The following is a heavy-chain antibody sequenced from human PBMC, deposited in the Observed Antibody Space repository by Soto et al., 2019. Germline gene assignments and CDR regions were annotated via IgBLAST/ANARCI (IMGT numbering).Heavy chain of an antibody. CDR2: IAVGSGYT. J-gene: IGHJ4*02. CDR1: GSTFTSSA. V-gene: IGHV1-58*01. Sequence: SVKVSCKASGSTFTSSAFQRVRQARGQQLEWIGWIAVGSGYTNYAQRFQDRVTLTRDTSANQFSLKLSSVTAADTAVYYCARLPSRHWVDYWGQGTLVTVSS. D-gene: IGHD3-16*01. CDR3: ARLPSRHWVDY.